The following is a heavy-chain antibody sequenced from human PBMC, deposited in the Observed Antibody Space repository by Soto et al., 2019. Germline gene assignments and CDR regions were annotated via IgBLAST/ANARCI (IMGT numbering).Heavy chain of an antibody. CDR2: ISGSGGST. CDR3: AKGGWGGGFPLGGMDV. V-gene: IGHV3-23*01. Sequence: GGSLRLSCAASGFTFSSYAMSWVRQAPGKGLEWVSAISGSGGSTYYADSVKGRFTISRDNSKNTLYLQMNSLRAEDTAVYYCAKGGWGGGFPLGGMDVWGQGTTVTVSS. D-gene: IGHD3-16*01. CDR1: GFTFSSYA. J-gene: IGHJ6*02.